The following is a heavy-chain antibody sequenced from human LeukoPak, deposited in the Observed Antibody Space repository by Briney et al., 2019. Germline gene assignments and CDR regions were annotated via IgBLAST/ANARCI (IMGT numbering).Heavy chain of an antibody. CDR3: AKDRRSSSSSRYFDY. Sequence: GSLRLSCAASGFTFSSYAMSWVRQAPGKGLEWVSGISGSGGSTYYADSVKGRFTISRDNSKYTLYLQMNSLRAEDTAVYYCAKDRRSSSSSRYFDYWGQGTLVTVSS. CDR1: GFTFSSYA. CDR2: ISGSGGST. D-gene: IGHD6-6*01. V-gene: IGHV3-23*01. J-gene: IGHJ4*02.